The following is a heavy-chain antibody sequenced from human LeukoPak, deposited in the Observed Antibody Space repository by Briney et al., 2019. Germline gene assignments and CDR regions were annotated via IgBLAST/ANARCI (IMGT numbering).Heavy chain of an antibody. CDR2: VSGSGAST. Sequence: GGSLRLSCAASGFTFNTYGMNWVRQAPGKGVEWVSGVSGSGASTYYADSVKGRFTVSRDNSKNTVYLQMNSLRAEDTAVYYCAKGQQRVGANRLFDYWGQGSLVTVSS. CDR3: AKGQQRVGANRLFDY. D-gene: IGHD1-26*01. J-gene: IGHJ4*02. V-gene: IGHV3-23*01. CDR1: GFTFNTYG.